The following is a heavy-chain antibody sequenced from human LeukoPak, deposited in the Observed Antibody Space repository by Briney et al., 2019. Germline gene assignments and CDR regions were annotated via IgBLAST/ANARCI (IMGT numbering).Heavy chain of an antibody. V-gene: IGHV1-69*13. D-gene: IGHD3-22*01. J-gene: IGHJ1*01. CDR2: IIPIFGTA. CDR1: GGTFSSYA. CDR3: ASYYYDSSGYYYSPTFQH. Sequence: SVKVSCKASGGTFSSYAISWVRQAPGQGLDWMGGIIPIFGTANYGQKFQGRVTIIADESTSTAYMELSSLRSEDTAVYYCASYYYDSSGYYYSPTFQHWGQGTLVTVSS.